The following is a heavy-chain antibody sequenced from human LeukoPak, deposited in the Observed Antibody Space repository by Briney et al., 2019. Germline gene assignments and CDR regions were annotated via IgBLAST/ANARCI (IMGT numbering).Heavy chain of an antibody. CDR3: ARDKQWLVYGLDV. V-gene: IGHV3-7*01. CDR2: IKQDGSEK. Sequence: GGSLRLSCAASGFTFSSYWMSWVRQAPGKGLEWVANIKQDGSEKYYVDSVKGRFTISRDNSRNTLYLQMNSLRGEDTAVYYCARDKQWLVYGLDVWGQGTTVTVSS. D-gene: IGHD6-19*01. J-gene: IGHJ6*02. CDR1: GFTFSSYW.